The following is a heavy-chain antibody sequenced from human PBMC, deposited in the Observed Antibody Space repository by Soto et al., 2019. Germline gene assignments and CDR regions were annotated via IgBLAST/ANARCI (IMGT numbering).Heavy chain of an antibody. V-gene: IGHV3-23*01. J-gene: IGHJ4*02. CDR3: AKWWYSGSGLFDY. CDR2: ISGNGGST. CDR1: GFTFSSYA. Sequence: GGSLRLSCAASGFTFSSYAMSWVRQAPGKGLEWVSAISGNGGSTYYADSVKGRFTVSRDNSKNTLYLQMNSLRAEDTAVYYCAKWWYSGSGLFDYWGQGTLVTVSS. D-gene: IGHD6-6*01.